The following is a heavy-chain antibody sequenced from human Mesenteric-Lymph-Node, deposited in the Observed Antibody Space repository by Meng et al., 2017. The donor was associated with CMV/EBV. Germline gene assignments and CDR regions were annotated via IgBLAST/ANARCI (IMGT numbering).Heavy chain of an antibody. J-gene: IGHJ5*02. D-gene: IGHD3-3*01. CDR1: GFTFSSYS. CDR3: ARDPSLITIFGVASPGWFDP. CDR2: ISSSSSYI. Sequence: GESLKISCAASGFTFSSYSMNWVRQAPGKGLEWVSSISSSSSYIYYADSVKGRFTISRDNAKNSLYLQMNSLRAEDTAVYYCARDPSLITIFGVASPGWFDPWGQGTLVTVSS. V-gene: IGHV3-21*01.